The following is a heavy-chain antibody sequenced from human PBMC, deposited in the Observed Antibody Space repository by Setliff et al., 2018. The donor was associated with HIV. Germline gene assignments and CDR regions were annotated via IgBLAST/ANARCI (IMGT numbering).Heavy chain of an antibody. CDR2: LYHSGTN. Sequence: SETLSLTCAVSGYSISSGYLWGWIRQPPGKGLEWIGSLYHSGTNFYNPSLKSRVTISLDTSTNRFSLKLNSVTAADTAIYYCARQVGSQYSYWAYYFDSWGQGALVTVSS. J-gene: IGHJ4*02. CDR1: GYSISSGYL. CDR3: ARQVGSQYSYWAYYFDS. D-gene: IGHD5-18*01. V-gene: IGHV4-38-2*01.